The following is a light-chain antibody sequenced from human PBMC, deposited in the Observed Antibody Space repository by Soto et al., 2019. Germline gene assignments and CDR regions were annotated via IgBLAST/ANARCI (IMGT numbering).Light chain of an antibody. J-gene: IGLJ3*02. V-gene: IGLV2-11*01. CDR3: CSYAGSYTLWV. CDR1: SSDVGGYNF. Sequence: QSALTQPRSVSGSPGQSVTISCIGTSSDVGGYNFVSWYQQYPGKAPKLIIYDVSKRPSGVPDRFSGSKSGNTASLTISGLQAEDEADYYCCSYAGSYTLWVLGGGTKLTVL. CDR2: DVS.